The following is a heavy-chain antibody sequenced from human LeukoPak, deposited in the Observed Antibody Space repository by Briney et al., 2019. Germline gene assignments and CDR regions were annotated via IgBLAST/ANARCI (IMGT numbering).Heavy chain of an antibody. CDR2: ISSSGSTI. CDR3: AGVSSGSYFGYYYYYMDV. V-gene: IGHV3-48*03. Sequence: GGSLRLSCAASGFTFSSYEMNWVRQAPGKGLEWVSYISSSGSTIYYADSVKGRFTISRDNAKNTLYLQMNSLRAEDTAVYYCAGVSSGSYFGYYYYYMDVWGKGTTVTVSS. D-gene: IGHD1-26*01. J-gene: IGHJ6*03. CDR1: GFTFSSYE.